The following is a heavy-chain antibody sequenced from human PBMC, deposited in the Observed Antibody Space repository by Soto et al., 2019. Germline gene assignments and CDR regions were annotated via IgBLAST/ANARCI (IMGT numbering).Heavy chain of an antibody. CDR1: GFSFSTHA. CDR2: VNDVADTT. D-gene: IGHD3-10*01. Sequence: EVQLLESGGGLVQPGGSLRLSCAASGFSFSTHAMNWDRQAPGKGLEWVSIVNDVADTTYYAESVKGRFTISRDNSKKILYLQMDGVRGEDTAVYYCARAFRGGAGAYDIWCQGTAVTVSS. CDR3: ARAFRGGAGAYDI. V-gene: IGHV3-23*01. J-gene: IGHJ3*02.